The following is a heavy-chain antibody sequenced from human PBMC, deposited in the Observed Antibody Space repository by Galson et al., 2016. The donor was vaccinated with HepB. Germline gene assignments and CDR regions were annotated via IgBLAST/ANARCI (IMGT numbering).Heavy chain of an antibody. CDR1: GFTFEDYV. CDR2: ISWDGTST. CDR3: AKASWWDYFFEH. D-gene: IGHD1-26*01. J-gene: IGHJ4*02. V-gene: IGHV3-43D*03. Sequence: SLRLSCAASGFTFEDYVVHRVRQAPGKGLEWVSLISWDGTSTFYADSVKGRFTISRDNRKNSLYLQMNSLRTEDTALYHCAKASWWDYFFEHWGQGSLVTVSP.